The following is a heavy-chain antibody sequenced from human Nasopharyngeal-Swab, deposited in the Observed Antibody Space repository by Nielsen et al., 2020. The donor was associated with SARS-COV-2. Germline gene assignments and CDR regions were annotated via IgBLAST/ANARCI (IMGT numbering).Heavy chain of an antibody. V-gene: IGHV4-34*01. CDR3: ARYSRSSWSSRRDY. D-gene: IGHD6-13*01. CDR2: TNHSGST. Sequence: IRQPPGKGLEWIGETNHSGSTNYNPPLKSRVTISVDTSKNQFSLKLSSVTAADTAVYYCARYSRSSWSSRRDYWGQGTLVTVSS. J-gene: IGHJ4*02.